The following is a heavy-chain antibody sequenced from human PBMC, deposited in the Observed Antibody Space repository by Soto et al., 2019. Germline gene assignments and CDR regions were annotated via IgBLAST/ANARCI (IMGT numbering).Heavy chain of an antibody. CDR2: IYWDDDK. Sequence: QITLKESGPTLVKPTQTLTLTCTFSGFSLSTSGVGVGWIRQPPGKALEWLALIYWDDDKRYSPSLKSRLTITKDTSKNQVVLTMTNMDPVDTATYYCAHQGDSSGYYHQYYFDYWGQGTLVTVSS. CDR1: GFSLSTSGVG. J-gene: IGHJ4*02. D-gene: IGHD3-22*01. V-gene: IGHV2-5*02. CDR3: AHQGDSSGYYHQYYFDY.